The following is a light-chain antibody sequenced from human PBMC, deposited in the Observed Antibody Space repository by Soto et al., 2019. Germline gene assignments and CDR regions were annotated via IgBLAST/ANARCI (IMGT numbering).Light chain of an antibody. CDR2: QVS. Sequence: DVALTQSPLSLPVTLGQPASISCRSSQSLVHSTGNTYLHWFQQRPGQSPRRLIYQVSNRGSGAPYRVSGSGAGTDFTLKISSVEAEDVAVCCCMRGDGYIFGPGTKVEIK. CDR3: MRGDGYI. CDR1: QSLVHSTGNTY. V-gene: IGKV2-30*02. J-gene: IGKJ2*01.